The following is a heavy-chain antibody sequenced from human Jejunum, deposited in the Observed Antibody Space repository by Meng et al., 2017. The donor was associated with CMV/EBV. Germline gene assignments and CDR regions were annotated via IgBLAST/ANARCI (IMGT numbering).Heavy chain of an antibody. Sequence: QVQLVESGGXXVKPGXSLRLSCAASGFTFSDYYIHWIRQAPGKGLEWISYISSTSGIYTRYTDSVTGRFTVSRDNAKNSVYLQMNMLRAEDTAVYYCAREGGLKRFDSWGQGTLGTVSS. CDR1: GFTFSDYY. CDR3: AREGGLKRFDS. J-gene: IGHJ4*02. D-gene: IGHD3-16*01. V-gene: IGHV3-11*06. CDR2: ISSTSGIYT.